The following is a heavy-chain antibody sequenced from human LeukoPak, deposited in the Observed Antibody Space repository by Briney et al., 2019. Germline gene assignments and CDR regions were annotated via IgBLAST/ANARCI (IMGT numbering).Heavy chain of an antibody. J-gene: IGHJ6*04. CDR1: GFNFNIFT. CDR2: ISGGSSYI. Sequence: GGSLRLSCAASGFNFNIFTMNWVRQAPGKGLEWVSSISGGSSYIYYADSVKGRFTISRDNAKNSLYLQMNSLRAEDTAVYYCAELGITMIGGVWGKGTTVTISS. V-gene: IGHV3-21*01. D-gene: IGHD3-10*02. CDR3: AELGITMIGGV.